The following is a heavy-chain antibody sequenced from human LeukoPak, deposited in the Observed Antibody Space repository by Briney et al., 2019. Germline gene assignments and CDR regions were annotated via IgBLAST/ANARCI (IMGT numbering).Heavy chain of an antibody. CDR2: ISSGGSTI. D-gene: IGHD3-10*01. CDR3: ARTFRGIDY. Sequence: PGGSLRLSCAVSGFTFSGHEMNWVRQAPGKGLEWVSYISSGGSTIYYADSVKGRFTISRGNAKNSLYLQMNSLRAEDTAVYYCARTFRGIDYWGQGTLVTVSS. CDR1: GFTFSGHE. V-gene: IGHV3-48*03. J-gene: IGHJ4*02.